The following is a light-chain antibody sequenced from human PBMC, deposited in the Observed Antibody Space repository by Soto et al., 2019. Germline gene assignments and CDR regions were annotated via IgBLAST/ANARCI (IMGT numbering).Light chain of an antibody. CDR2: DAS. CDR1: QSVSSY. Sequence: EIVLTQSPATLSLSPGERATLSCRASQSVSSYLAWYQQKPGQAPSLLIYDASNRATGIPARFSGSGSVTDFTLTISSLEPEDFAVYYCQQRSNWPPEVTFGQGTRLEIK. J-gene: IGKJ5*01. V-gene: IGKV3-11*01. CDR3: QQRSNWPPEVT.